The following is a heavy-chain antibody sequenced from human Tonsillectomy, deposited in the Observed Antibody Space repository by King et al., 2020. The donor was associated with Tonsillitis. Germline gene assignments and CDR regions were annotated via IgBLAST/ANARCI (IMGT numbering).Heavy chain of an antibody. CDR2: SYYSVST. CDR1: GGSISSGDYY. CDR3: AVYYDSTGYYYVHWFDP. V-gene: IGHV4-30-4*01. D-gene: IGHD3-22*01. Sequence: VQLQESGPGLVKPSQTLSLTCTVSGGSISSGDYYWSWIRQPPGKGLEWIWYSYYSVSTFYNPSLKSHVTITVDTSKNQFSLNLSPVTAADTAVYYCAVYYDSTGYYYVHWFDPWGQGTLVTVSS. J-gene: IGHJ5*02.